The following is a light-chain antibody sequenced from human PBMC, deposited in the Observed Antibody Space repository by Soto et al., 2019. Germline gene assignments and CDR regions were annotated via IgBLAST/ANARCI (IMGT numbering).Light chain of an antibody. V-gene: IGKV1-39*01. CDR3: QQSYSTPYT. Sequence: DIQMTQSPSSLSASVGDRVTITCRASQSISSYLNWYQQKPGKDPKLLIYAASSLQSGVPSRCSGSVSGTDFTLTISSLQPEDFATDNCQQSYSTPYTFGQGTKLEIK. J-gene: IGKJ2*01. CDR2: AAS. CDR1: QSISSY.